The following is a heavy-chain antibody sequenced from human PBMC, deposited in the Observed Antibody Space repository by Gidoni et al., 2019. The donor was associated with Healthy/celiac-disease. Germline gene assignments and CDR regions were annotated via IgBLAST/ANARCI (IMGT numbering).Heavy chain of an antibody. CDR2: INPNSGGT. CDR3: ARVPVYSRRGGYGMDV. CDR1: GYTLPGYY. D-gene: IGHD6-13*01. Sequence: QVQLVQSGAEVKKPGASVKVSCKASGYTLPGYYMHWVRQAPGQGLEWMGWINPNSGGTNYAQKFQGRVTMTRDTSISTAYMELSRLRSDDTAVYYCARVPVYSRRGGYGMDVWGQGTTVTVSS. V-gene: IGHV1-2*02. J-gene: IGHJ6*02.